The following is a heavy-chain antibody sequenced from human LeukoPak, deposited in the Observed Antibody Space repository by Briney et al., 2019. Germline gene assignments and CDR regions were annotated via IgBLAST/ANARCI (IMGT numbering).Heavy chain of an antibody. D-gene: IGHD3-16*01. Sequence: SETLSLTCTVSGGSISSYYWSWIRQPPRKGLEWIGYIYYSGSTNYNPSLKSRVTISVDTSKNQFSLKLSSVTAADTAVYYCTRGAGWLIDYWGQGILVTVSP. CDR1: GGSISSYY. CDR2: IYYSGST. CDR3: TRGAGWLIDY. J-gene: IGHJ4*02. V-gene: IGHV4-59*01.